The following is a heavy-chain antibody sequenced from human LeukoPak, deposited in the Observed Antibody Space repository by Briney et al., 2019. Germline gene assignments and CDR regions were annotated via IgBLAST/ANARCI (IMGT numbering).Heavy chain of an antibody. CDR3: ASRGSWGGNSFDY. CDR1: GGTFSSYA. J-gene: IGHJ4*02. D-gene: IGHD1-26*01. CDR2: IIPIFGTA. V-gene: IGHV1-69*05. Sequence: SVKVSCKASGGTFSSYAISWVRQAPGQGLEWMGGIIPIFGTANYAQKCQGRVTVTTGESTRTAYMELSSLRSEDTAVYYCASRGSWGGNSFDYWGQGTLVTVSS.